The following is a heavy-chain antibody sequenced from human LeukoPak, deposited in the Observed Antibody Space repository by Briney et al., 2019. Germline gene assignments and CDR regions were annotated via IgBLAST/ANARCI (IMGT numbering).Heavy chain of an antibody. J-gene: IGHJ4*02. CDR3: ASRTQLWNGFDY. CDR1: GGSFSGYY. Sequence: SETLSLTCAVYGGSFSGYYWSWIRQPPGKGLEWIGEINHSGSTNYNPSLKSRVTISVDTSKNQFSLKLSSVTAADTAVYYCASRTQLWNGFDYWGQGTLVTVSS. V-gene: IGHV4-34*01. CDR2: INHSGST. D-gene: IGHD5-18*01.